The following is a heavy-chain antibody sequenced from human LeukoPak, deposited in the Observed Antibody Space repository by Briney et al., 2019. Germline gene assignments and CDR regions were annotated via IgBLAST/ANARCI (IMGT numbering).Heavy chain of an antibody. Sequence: ASVKVSCKASGYTFSDFGITWVRQAPGQGLEWMGWINPNSGGTNYAQKFQSRVTMTRDTSISTAYMELSRLRSDDTAVYYCARGDYFDYWGQGTLVTVSS. CDR1: GYTFSDFG. CDR3: ARGDYFDY. CDR2: INPNSGGT. V-gene: IGHV1-2*02. J-gene: IGHJ4*02.